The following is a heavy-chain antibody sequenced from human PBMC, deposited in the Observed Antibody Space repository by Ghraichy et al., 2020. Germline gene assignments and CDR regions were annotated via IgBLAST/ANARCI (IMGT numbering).Heavy chain of an antibody. CDR2: ISSSSTYI. CDR3: ARDRPTYYFDSGTYRDAFDI. D-gene: IGHD3-10*01. Sequence: GESLNISCAASGFTFSTYNMNWVRQAPGKGLEWVSSISSSSTYISYTDSVKGRFTISRDDAKNSLYLQINSLRAEDTAVYYCARDRPTYYFDSGTYRDAFDIWGQGTMVTVSS. V-gene: IGHV3-21*01. J-gene: IGHJ3*02. CDR1: GFTFSTYN.